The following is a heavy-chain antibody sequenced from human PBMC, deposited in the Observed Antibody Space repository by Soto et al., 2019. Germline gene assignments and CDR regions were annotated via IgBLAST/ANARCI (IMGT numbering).Heavy chain of an antibody. CDR1: GFTFSSYG. D-gene: IGHD5-18*01. J-gene: IGHJ3*02. CDR2: IWYDGSNK. V-gene: IGHV3-33*01. Sequence: GGSLRLSCAASGFTFSSYGMHWVRQAPGKGLEWVAVIWYDGSNKYYADSVKGRFTISRDNSKNTLYLQMNSLRAEDTAVYYYARSIRDGYNYGAFDIWGQGTMVTVSS. CDR3: ARSIRDGYNYGAFDI.